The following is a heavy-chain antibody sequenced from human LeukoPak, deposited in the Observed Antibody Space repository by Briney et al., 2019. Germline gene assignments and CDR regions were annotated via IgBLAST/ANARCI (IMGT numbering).Heavy chain of an antibody. D-gene: IGHD5-18*01. V-gene: IGHV1-46*01. J-gene: IGHJ4*02. CDR2: INPSGGST. CDR3: ARDDGSGTARYYFDY. Sequence: ASVKVSCKASGYTFTSCYMHWVRQAPGQGPEWMGIINPSGGSTSYAPKFQGRVTMTRDTSTSTVYMELSSLRSEDTAVYYCARDDGSGTARYYFDYWGQGTLVTVSS. CDR1: GYTFTSCY.